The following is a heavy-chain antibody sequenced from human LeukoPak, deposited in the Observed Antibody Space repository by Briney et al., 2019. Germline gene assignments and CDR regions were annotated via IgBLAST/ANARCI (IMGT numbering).Heavy chain of an antibody. CDR2: IYYSGST. D-gene: IGHD2-15*01. J-gene: IGHJ4*02. V-gene: IGHV4-59*12. CDR1: GGSISSYY. Sequence: SETLSLTCTVSGGSISSYYWSWIRQPPGKGLEWIGYIYYSGSTNYNPSLKSRVTISVDTSKNQFSLKLSSVTAADTAVYYCARRKDIVVVVAATASGVFDYWGQGTLVTVSS. CDR3: ARRKDIVVVVAATASGVFDY.